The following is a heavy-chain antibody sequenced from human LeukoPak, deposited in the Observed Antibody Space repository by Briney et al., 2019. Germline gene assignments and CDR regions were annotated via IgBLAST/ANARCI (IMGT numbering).Heavy chain of an antibody. V-gene: IGHV3-11*01. CDR3: TRDPRRLDY. CDR2: ISRSGSTK. J-gene: IGHJ4*02. Sequence: GGSLRLSCAASGFTFSDYNMRWIRQAPGKGLEWVSSISRSGSTKYYADSVKGRFTISRDNAKNSLYLQMNSLRAEDTAVYYCTRDPRRLDYWGQGTLVTVSS. CDR1: GFTFSDYN.